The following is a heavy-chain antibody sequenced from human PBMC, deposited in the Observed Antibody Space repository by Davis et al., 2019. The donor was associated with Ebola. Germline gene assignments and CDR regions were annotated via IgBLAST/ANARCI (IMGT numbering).Heavy chain of an antibody. CDR3: ARHLRYSSGYVDS. J-gene: IGHJ4*02. CDR2: INPSGGIT. Sequence: AASVKVSCKASGYTFTSYYMHWVRQAPGQGLEWMGIINPSGGITTYAQKFQGRVTMTRDMATSTVFMELSSLRSEDTTVYYCARHLRYSSGYVDSWGQGTLVTVSS. CDR1: GYTFTSYY. D-gene: IGHD6-19*01. V-gene: IGHV1-46*01.